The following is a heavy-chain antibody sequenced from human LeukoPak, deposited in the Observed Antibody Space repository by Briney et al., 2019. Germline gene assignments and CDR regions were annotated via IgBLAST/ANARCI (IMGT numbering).Heavy chain of an antibody. Sequence: GGSLRLSCAASGFTFSSYSMSWVSQAPGEGLEWVSYISGRGGNTYYADSVKEWLTISRDNSTNTQYLQMNRLRAEDTAVYYCAKDIVVVPPVPGYFDYWGQGTLVTVSS. CDR3: AKDIVVVPPVPGYFDY. CDR1: GFTFSSYS. D-gene: IGHD2-2*01. V-gene: IGHV3-23*01. J-gene: IGHJ4*02. CDR2: ISGRGGNT.